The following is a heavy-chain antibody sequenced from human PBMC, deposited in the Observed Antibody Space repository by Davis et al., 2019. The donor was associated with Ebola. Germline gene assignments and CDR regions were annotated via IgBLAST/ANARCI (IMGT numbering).Heavy chain of an antibody. Sequence: PGGSLRLSCAASGFTFSSYSMNWVRQAPGKGLEWVSSISSSSSYIYYADSVKGRFTISRDNAKNSLYLQMNSLRAEDTAVYYCARVGYQLLDRGYYFDYWGQGTLVTVSS. J-gene: IGHJ4*02. CDR2: ISSSSSYI. D-gene: IGHD2-2*02. CDR3: ARVGYQLLDRGYYFDY. CDR1: GFTFSSYS. V-gene: IGHV3-21*01.